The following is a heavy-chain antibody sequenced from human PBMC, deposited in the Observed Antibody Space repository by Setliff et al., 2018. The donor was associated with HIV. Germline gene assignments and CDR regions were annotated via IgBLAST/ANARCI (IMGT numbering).Heavy chain of an antibody. CDR3: ARHQVIPTFIGAFDI. CDR2: LYYGGST. Sequence: SETLSLTCTVSGDSISTSNSYWGWVRQPPGKGLEWIGSLYYGGSTYYNPSLKSRVTISVDTSKNHFSLKLSSVTAADTAVYYCARHQVIPTFIGAFDIWGQGTVVTVSS. D-gene: IGHD3-16*02. V-gene: IGHV4-39*01. CDR1: GDSISTSNSY. J-gene: IGHJ3*02.